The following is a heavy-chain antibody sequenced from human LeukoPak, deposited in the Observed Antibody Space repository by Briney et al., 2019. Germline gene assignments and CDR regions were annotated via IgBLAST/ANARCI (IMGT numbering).Heavy chain of an antibody. D-gene: IGHD1-1*01. CDR3: ARSTGNFDY. J-gene: IGHJ4*02. V-gene: IGHV3-30*01. CDR1: GFTFSSYA. CDR2: ISYDGSNK. Sequence: GGSLRLSCAASGFTFSSYAMHWVRQAPGKGLECVAVISYDGSNKYYAVSVKGRFTISRDNSKTTLYLQMNSLRAEDTAVYYCARSTGNFDYWGQGTLVTVSS.